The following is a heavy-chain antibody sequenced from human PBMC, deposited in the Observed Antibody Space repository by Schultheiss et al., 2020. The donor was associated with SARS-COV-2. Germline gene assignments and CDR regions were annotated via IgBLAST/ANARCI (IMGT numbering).Heavy chain of an antibody. V-gene: IGHV3-7*03. CDR3: ARDLAYDFWRGYSGWFDP. Sequence: GGSLRLSCVSSGFYFSRHWMAWVRQAPGKGLEFLAIINEDGSVKYHVDSVKGRFTISRDNSKNTLYLQMNSLRAEDTAVYYCARDLAYDFWRGYSGWFDPWGQGTLVTVSS. CDR1: GFYFSRHW. D-gene: IGHD3-3*01. CDR2: INEDGSVK. J-gene: IGHJ5*02.